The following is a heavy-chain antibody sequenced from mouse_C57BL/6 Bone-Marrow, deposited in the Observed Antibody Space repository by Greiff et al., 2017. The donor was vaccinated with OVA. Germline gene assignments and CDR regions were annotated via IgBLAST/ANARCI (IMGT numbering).Heavy chain of an antibody. J-gene: IGHJ3*01. V-gene: IGHV1-64*01. CDR2: IHPNSGST. CDR3: ARAFYCYGSSGAY. CDR1: GYTFTSYW. Sequence: VQLQQPGAELVKPGASVKLSCKASGYTFTSYWMHWVKQRPGQGLEWIGMIHPNSGSTNYNEKFKSKATLTVDKSSSTAYMQLSSLTSEDTAVYYCARAFYCYGSSGAYWGQGTLVTVAA. D-gene: IGHD1-1*01.